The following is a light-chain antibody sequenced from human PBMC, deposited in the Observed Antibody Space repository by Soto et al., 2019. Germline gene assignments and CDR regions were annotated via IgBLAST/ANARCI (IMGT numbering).Light chain of an antibody. CDR3: ISYTSSNTWI. Sequence: QSVLTQPASVSGSPGQSITISCTGTNNDVGGYNFVSWYQQHPGKAPKLMLYEVSHRPSGVSNRFSGSKSANTASLTISGLQSDDEADYYCISYTSSNTWIFGGGTQLTVL. CDR1: NNDVGGYNF. V-gene: IGLV2-14*03. J-gene: IGLJ2*01. CDR2: EVS.